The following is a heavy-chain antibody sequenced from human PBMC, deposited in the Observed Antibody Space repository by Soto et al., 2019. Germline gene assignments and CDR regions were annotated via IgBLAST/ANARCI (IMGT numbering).Heavy chain of an antibody. J-gene: IGHJ5*02. D-gene: IGHD1-26*01. CDR2: ISYDGSNK. Sequence: QVQLVESGGGVVQPGRSLRLSCAASGFTFSSYGMHWVRQAPGKGLEWVAVISYDGSNKYYADSVKGRFTISRDNSKNPLYLQMHSLRAEDTAVYYCARDSQPGDTFRFDPWGQGTLVTVSS. CDR3: ARDSQPGDTFRFDP. CDR1: GFTFSSYG. V-gene: IGHV3-30*03.